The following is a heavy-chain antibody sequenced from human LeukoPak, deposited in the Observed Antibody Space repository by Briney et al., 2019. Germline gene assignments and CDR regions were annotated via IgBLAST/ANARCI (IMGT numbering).Heavy chain of an antibody. CDR2: IYYSGRT. J-gene: IGHJ4*02. D-gene: IGHD6-13*01. Sequence: SETLSLTCTVSGGSISNYYWSWIRQPPGKGLEWVGYIYYSGRTNYNRSLKSRVTISVDTSKNQFSLKLSSVTTADTAVYYCARVRQQAFDYWGQGTLVTVSS. V-gene: IGHV4-59*01. CDR1: GGSISNYY. CDR3: ARVRQQAFDY.